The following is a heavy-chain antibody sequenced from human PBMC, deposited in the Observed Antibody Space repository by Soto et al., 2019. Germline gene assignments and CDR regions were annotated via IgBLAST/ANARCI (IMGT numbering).Heavy chain of an antibody. V-gene: IGHV3-74*01. CDR1: GFTFSSYW. CDR3: ARGLYGDSVGYDY. Sequence: EVQLVESGGGLVQPGGSLRLSCAASGFTFSSYWMHWVRQAPGKGLVWVSRIKTDGSATNYADSVKGRFTISRDNAKNTLYLQMDSLRAEDTALYYCARGLYGDSVGYDYWGQGTLVTVSS. D-gene: IGHD4-17*01. CDR2: IKTDGSAT. J-gene: IGHJ4*02.